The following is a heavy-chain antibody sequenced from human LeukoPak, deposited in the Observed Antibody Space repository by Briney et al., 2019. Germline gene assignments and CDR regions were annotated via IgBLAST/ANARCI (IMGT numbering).Heavy chain of an antibody. D-gene: IGHD6-19*01. Sequence: GGSLRLSCAASGFSFSGHWMHWARQLPGKGLEWVAVIWYDGSNKYYADSVKGRFTISRDNSKNTLYLQMNSLRAEDTAVYYCARVAHDSGWTPLGYWGQGTLVTVSS. CDR2: IWYDGSNK. V-gene: IGHV3-33*08. CDR3: ARVAHDSGWTPLGY. CDR1: GFSFSGHW. J-gene: IGHJ4*02.